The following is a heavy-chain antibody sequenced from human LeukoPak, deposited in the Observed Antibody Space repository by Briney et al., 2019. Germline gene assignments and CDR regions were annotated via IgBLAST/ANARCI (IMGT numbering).Heavy chain of an antibody. V-gene: IGHV3-23*01. CDR2: VAGGGGKK. CDR1: GFSFSNYA. J-gene: IGHJ3*01. CDR3: AKCRLSYGDDAFHV. D-gene: IGHD4-17*01. Sequence: PGGSLRLSCAASGFSFSNYAMSWVRQAPGKGLEWVSYVAGGGGKKFHADSVKGRFTISRDNSRNTMFLQMNSLRVEDTAVYYCAKCRLSYGDDAFHVGGQGTMVLVSS.